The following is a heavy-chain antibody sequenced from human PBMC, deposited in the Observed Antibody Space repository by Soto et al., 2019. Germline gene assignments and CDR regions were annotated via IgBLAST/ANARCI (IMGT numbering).Heavy chain of an antibody. V-gene: IGHV3-7*01. CDR1: GFTFSSYW. CDR2: IKQDGSEK. D-gene: IGHD2-15*01. CDR3: ARAVVVAATEFDY. J-gene: IGHJ4*02. Sequence: GGSLRLSCAASGFTFSSYWMSWVRQAPGKGLEWVANIKQDGSEKYYVDSVKGRITISRDNAKNSLYLQMNSLRAEDTAVYYCARAVVVAATEFDYWGQGTLVTVSS.